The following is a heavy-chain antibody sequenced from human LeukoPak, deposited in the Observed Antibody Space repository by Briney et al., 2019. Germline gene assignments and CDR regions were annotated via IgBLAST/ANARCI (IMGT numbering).Heavy chain of an antibody. Sequence: PSETLSLTCTVSGGSISSSSYYWGWIRQPPGKGLEWIGSIYYSGSTYYNPSLKSRVTISVDTSKNQFSLKLSSVTAADTAVYYRARHEIIAVAGPVEADAFDIWGQGTMVTVSS. CDR3: ARHEIIAVAGPVEADAFDI. CDR2: IYYSGST. V-gene: IGHV4-39*01. CDR1: GGSISSSSYY. J-gene: IGHJ3*02. D-gene: IGHD6-19*01.